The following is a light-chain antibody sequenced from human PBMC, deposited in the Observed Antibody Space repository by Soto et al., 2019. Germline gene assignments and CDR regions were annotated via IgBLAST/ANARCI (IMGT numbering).Light chain of an antibody. CDR3: QQYNNWHLYT. CDR2: GAS. Sequence: DIVMTQSPSTLSVSLGERATLSCRASQSVSSNLAWYQQKPGQAPRLLIYGASTRATGIPARFSGSGSGTEFTLPISSLQSEDVAVYYCQQYNNWHLYTFGQGTKLEIK. CDR1: QSVSSN. V-gene: IGKV3-15*01. J-gene: IGKJ2*01.